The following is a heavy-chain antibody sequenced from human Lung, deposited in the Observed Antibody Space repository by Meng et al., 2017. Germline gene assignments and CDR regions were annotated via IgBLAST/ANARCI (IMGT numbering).Heavy chain of an antibody. Sequence: ASVKVSCKPSGYTFNRYYIHWVRQAPGQGLEWMGLINPTGDNTTYTQRFQGRLTMTRDMSTSTVYMELSSLRSEDTAVYYCARGAYGDYEIDYWGQGTQVTVSS. D-gene: IGHD4-17*01. CDR3: ARGAYGDYEIDY. V-gene: IGHV1-46*02. J-gene: IGHJ4*02. CDR1: GYTFNRYY. CDR2: INPTGDNT.